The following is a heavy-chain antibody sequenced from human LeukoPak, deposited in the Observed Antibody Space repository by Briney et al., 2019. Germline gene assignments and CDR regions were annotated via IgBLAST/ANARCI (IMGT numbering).Heavy chain of an antibody. Sequence: GGSLRLSCAASGFPFRNYGMHWVRQAPGKGLEWVAIIWYDGSKTYYADSVKGRFTISRDNLSNTLYLQMNSLRAEDTALYFCARAPYTTGRSFYFDFWGQGTLVTVSS. V-gene: IGHV3-33*01. CDR1: GFPFRNYG. CDR2: IWYDGSKT. CDR3: ARAPYTTGRSFYFDF. J-gene: IGHJ4*02. D-gene: IGHD2-2*02.